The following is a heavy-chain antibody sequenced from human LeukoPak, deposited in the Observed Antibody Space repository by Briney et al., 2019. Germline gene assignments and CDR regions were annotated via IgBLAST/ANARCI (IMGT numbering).Heavy chain of an antibody. Sequence: GGSLRLSCAASGFTFSSYGTHWVRQAPGKGLEWVAVIWNDGNNNYYADSVKGRFTISRDNSKNTLYLQMNSLRAEDTAVYYCAKDPGSRYYWLYFDYWGQGTLVTVSS. D-gene: IGHD3-10*01. V-gene: IGHV3-33*06. J-gene: IGHJ4*02. CDR1: GFTFSSYG. CDR2: IWNDGNNN. CDR3: AKDPGSRYYWLYFDY.